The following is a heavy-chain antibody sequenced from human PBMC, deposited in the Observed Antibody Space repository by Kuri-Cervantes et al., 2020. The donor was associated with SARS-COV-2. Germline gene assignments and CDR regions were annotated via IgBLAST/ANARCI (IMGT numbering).Heavy chain of an antibody. V-gene: IGHV4-30-2*01. CDR1: GGSISSGNFY. J-gene: IGHJ6*03. CDR2: ISQSGNT. D-gene: IGHD7-27*01. CDR3: ARVSGDSRFSYYMDV. Sequence: SETLSLTCAVSGGSISSGNFYWSWIRQPPGKGLEWIGYISQSGNTYYNPSLKSRVTLSVDRSKNQFSLKVSSVSAADTAVYYCARVSGDSRFSYYMDVWGTGTTVTVSS.